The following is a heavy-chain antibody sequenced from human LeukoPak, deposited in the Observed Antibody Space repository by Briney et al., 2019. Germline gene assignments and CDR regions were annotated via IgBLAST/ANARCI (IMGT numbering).Heavy chain of an antibody. V-gene: IGHV4-59*01. CDR1: GGSISSYY. CDR3: ARASGGWYPTFDP. D-gene: IGHD6-19*01. J-gene: IGHJ5*02. CDR2: IYYSGST. Sequence: PSETLSLTCTVSGGSISSYYWSWIRQPPGKGLEWIGYIYYSGSTNYNPSLKSRVTISVDTSKNQFSLKLSSVTAADTAVYYCARASGGWYPTFDPWGQGTLVTVSS.